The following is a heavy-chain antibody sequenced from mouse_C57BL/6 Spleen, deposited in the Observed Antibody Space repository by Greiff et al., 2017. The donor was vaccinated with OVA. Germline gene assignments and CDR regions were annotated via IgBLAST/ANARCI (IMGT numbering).Heavy chain of an antibody. Sequence: EVQLQQSGPELVKPGASVKISCKASGYTFTDYYMNWVKQSHGKSLEWIGDINPNNGGTSYNQKFKGKATLTVDKSSSTAYMELRSLTSEDSAVYYCARWGLITTVDDYRGQGTTLTVSS. D-gene: IGHD1-1*01. J-gene: IGHJ2*01. CDR1: GYTFTDYY. CDR2: INPNNGGT. V-gene: IGHV1-26*01. CDR3: ARWGLITTVDDY.